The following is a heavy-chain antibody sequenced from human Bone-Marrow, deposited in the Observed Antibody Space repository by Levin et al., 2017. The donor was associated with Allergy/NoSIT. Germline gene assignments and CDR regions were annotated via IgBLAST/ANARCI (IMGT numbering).Heavy chain of an antibody. CDR1: GFTFDDYA. J-gene: IGHJ4*02. D-gene: IGHD2-2*01. V-gene: IGHV3-9*01. Sequence: PGGSLRLSCAASGFTFDDYAMHWVRQAPGKGLEWVSGISWNSDSIHYADSVKGRFTISRDNAKNSLYLQMNSLRAEDTALYYCAKDQASVVIPADSYFDCGGQRSLVNVSS. CDR2: ISWNSDSI. CDR3: AKDQASVVIPADSYFDC.